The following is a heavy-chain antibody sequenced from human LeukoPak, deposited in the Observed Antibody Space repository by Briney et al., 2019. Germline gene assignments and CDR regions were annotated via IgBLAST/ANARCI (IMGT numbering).Heavy chain of an antibody. CDR3: AATPPGGLRFLEWLFFDY. CDR2: INPNSGGT. D-gene: IGHD3-3*01. V-gene: IGHV1-2*02. CDR1: GYTFTGYY. J-gene: IGHJ4*02. Sequence: GASVKVSCKASGYTFTGYYMHWVRQAPGQGLEWMGWINPNSGGTNYAQKFQGRVTMTRDTSISTAYMELSRLRSDDTAVYYCAATPPGGLRFLEWLFFDYWGQGTLVTVSS.